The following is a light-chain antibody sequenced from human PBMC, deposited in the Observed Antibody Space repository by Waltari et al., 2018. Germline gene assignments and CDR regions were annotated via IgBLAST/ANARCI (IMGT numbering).Light chain of an antibody. J-gene: IGLJ2*01. CDR3: CSYAGSPTFVI. Sequence: QSALTQPASVSGSPGQSITLSCTGPSSYVGSYNLFSWSHQRPGKAPRLLIYEVNKWPSGVSNRFSGSKSGNTASLTISGLQAEDEADYYCCSYAGSPTFVIFGGGSKLTVL. CDR2: EVN. CDR1: SSYVGSYNL. V-gene: IGLV2-23*02.